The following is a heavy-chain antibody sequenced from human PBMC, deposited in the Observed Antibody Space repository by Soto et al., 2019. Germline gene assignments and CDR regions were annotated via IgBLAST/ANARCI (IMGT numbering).Heavy chain of an antibody. D-gene: IGHD6-6*01. CDR1: GFTFSDYY. J-gene: IGHJ6*02. CDR3: ARVLSSSAKYYYYGMDV. Sequence: GGSLRLSCAASGFTFSDYYMSWIRQAPGKGLEWVSYISSSSSYTNYADSVKGRFTISRDNAKNSLYLQMNSLRAEDTAVYYCARVLSSSAKYYYYGMDVWGQGTTVTVSS. V-gene: IGHV3-11*06. CDR2: ISSSSSYT.